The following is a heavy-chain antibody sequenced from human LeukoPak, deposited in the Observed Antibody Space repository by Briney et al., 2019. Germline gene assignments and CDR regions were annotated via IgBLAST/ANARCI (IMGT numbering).Heavy chain of an antibody. Sequence: GGSLRLSCAASGFTFSTYGISWVRQAPGKGLEWVSAISGSGGSTYYADSVKGRFTISRDNSKNTLYLQMNSLRAEDTAVYYCAKARNFDWLFGFNYWGQGTLVTVSS. CDR2: ISGSGGST. V-gene: IGHV3-23*01. D-gene: IGHD3-9*01. J-gene: IGHJ4*02. CDR3: AKARNFDWLFGFNY. CDR1: GFTFSTYG.